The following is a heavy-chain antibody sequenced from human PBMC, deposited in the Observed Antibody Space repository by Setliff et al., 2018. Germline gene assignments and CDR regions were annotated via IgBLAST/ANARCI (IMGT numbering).Heavy chain of an antibody. V-gene: IGHV1-69*13. J-gene: IGHJ6*03. D-gene: IGHD5-18*01. Sequence: SVKVSCKASGGTFSSKAISWVRQAPGQGLEWMGGFIPSFGTANYAQKFQGRLTITADESTSTAYMELSSRRTEDTAVYYCAREGVDTRSSTDYRYYMDVWGKGTTVTVSS. CDR3: AREGVDTRSSTDYRYYMDV. CDR1: GGTFSSKA. CDR2: FIPSFGTA.